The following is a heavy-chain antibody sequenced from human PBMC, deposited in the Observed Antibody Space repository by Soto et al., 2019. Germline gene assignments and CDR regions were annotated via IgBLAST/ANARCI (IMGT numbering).Heavy chain of an antibody. Sequence: SETLSLTCAVYGGSFSGYYWSWIRQPPGKGLEWIGEINHRGSTNYNPSLKSRVTISVDTSKNQFSLKLSSVTAADTAVYYCARGQLGVVIMDYWCHGALVTGSS. CDR1: GGSFSGYY. CDR2: INHRGST. J-gene: IGHJ4*01. CDR3: ARGQLGVVIMDY. D-gene: IGHD3-3*01. V-gene: IGHV4-34*01.